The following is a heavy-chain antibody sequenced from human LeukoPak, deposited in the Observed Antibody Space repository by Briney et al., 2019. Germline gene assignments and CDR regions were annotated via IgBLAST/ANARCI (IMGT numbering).Heavy chain of an antibody. V-gene: IGHV1-18*01. Sequence: ASVKVSCKASGYTFTSYGISWVRQAPGQGLEWMGWISAYNGNTNYAQKFQGRVTMATDTSTNTAYMELRSLRSDDTAVYYCARDKLILLATSIFVYWGQGTLVTVSS. J-gene: IGHJ4*02. CDR3: ARDKLILLATSIFVY. CDR2: ISAYNGNT. CDR1: GYTFTSYG. D-gene: IGHD5-24*01.